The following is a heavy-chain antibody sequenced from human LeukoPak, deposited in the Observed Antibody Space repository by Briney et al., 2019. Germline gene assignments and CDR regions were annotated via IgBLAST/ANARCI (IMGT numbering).Heavy chain of an antibody. D-gene: IGHD4-23*01. J-gene: IGHJ4*02. CDR3: SRIKYGGNSGYHFDY. CDR2: IGDSGSGG. CDR1: GFNFNYFA. V-gene: IGHV3-23*01. Sequence: PGGSLRLSCSASGFNFNYFAMSWVRQAPGKRLERVSTIGDSGSGGSYADSVRGRFTISRDNSKNMVYLQMHSLRVDDSAVYYCSRIKYGGNSGYHFDYWGQGTLVTVSS.